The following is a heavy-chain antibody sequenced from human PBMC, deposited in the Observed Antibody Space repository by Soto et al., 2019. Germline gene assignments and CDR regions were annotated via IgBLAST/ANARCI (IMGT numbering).Heavy chain of an antibody. CDR2: ITGSGGGT. V-gene: IGHV3-23*01. CDR3: AKFRGAGSHYLYHFDR. CDR1: GFTFSTYA. Sequence: EVQLLESGGGLIEPGGSLRLSCVASGFTFSTYATSWVRQAPGKGLEWVSMITGSGGGTYYADSVKGRFTISRDNSRNTLYLQMNSLRVEDTAVYYCAKFRGAGSHYLYHFDRWDQGTLVTVSS. D-gene: IGHD3-10*01. J-gene: IGHJ4*02.